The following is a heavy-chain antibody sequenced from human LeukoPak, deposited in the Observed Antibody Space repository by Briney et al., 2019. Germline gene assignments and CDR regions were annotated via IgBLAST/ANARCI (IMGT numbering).Heavy chain of an antibody. CDR3: ARRVLWFGELFGAFDI. CDR2: ISWNSGSI. J-gene: IGHJ3*02. V-gene: IGHV3-20*04. CDR1: GFTFSSYS. Sequence: GGSLRLSCAASGFTFSSYSMNWVRQAPGKGLEWVSGISWNSGSIGYADSVKGRFTISRDNAKNSLYLQMNSLRAEDTALYYCARRVLWFGELFGAFDIWGQGTMVTVSS. D-gene: IGHD3-10*01.